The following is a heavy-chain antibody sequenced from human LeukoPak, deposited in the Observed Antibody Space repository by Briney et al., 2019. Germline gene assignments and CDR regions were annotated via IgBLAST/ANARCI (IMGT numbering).Heavy chain of an antibody. J-gene: IGHJ4*02. V-gene: IGHV3-21*01. Sequence: KPGGSLRLPCAASGFTFTSYTMNWVRQAPGKGLEWVSSISSSSSYIYYADSLKGRFTISRDNAKSSLYLQMNSLRAEDTAVYYCASGDSAVTFFDYWGQGTLVTVSS. CDR2: ISSSSSYI. D-gene: IGHD4-17*01. CDR3: ASGDSAVTFFDY. CDR1: GFTFTSYT.